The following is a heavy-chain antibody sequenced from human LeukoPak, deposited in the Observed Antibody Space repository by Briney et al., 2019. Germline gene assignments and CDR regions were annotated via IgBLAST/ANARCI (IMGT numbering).Heavy chain of an antibody. CDR2: IYYSGGT. J-gene: IGHJ4*02. D-gene: IGHD3-16*01. CDR3: ARDVLSGFDY. Sequence: PSETLSLTCTVSGGSISSYYWSWIRQPPGKGLEWIGYIYYSGGTNYNPSLKSRVTISVDTPKNQFSLKLSSVTAADTAVYYCARDVLSGFDYWGQGTLVTVSS. CDR1: GGSISSYY. V-gene: IGHV4-59*01.